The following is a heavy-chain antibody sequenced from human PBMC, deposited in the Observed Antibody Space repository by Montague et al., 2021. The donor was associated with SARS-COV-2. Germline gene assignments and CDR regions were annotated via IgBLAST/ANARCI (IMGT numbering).Heavy chain of an antibody. D-gene: IGHD3-10*01. J-gene: IGHJ4*02. Sequence: TSWSTNXNPSLKSRVTMTVDTSRKQFSLKLTSVTAADTAVYYCAGWYGSGSYSSWGQGNLVTVSS. CDR3: AGWYGSGSYSS. V-gene: IGHV4-4*07. CDR2: TSWST.